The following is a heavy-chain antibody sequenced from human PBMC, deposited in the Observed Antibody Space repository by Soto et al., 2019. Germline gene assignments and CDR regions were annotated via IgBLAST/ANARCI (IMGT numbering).Heavy chain of an antibody. CDR1: GFTVSSNY. D-gene: IGHD3-10*01. V-gene: IGHV3-53*01. CDR2: LYSGGSS. Sequence: PGGSLRLSCAVSGFTVSSNYMSWVRQAPGKGLEWVSVLYSGGSSYYADSVKGRFTVSRDNSKNTLYLQMNSLRAEDSATYYCERDYYYGSGIYGMDAWGQGTTVTVSS. CDR3: ERDYYYGSGIYGMDA. J-gene: IGHJ6*02.